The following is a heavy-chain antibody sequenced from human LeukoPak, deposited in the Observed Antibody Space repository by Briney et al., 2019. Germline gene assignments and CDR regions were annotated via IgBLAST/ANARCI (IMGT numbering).Heavy chain of an antibody. CDR3: ARDRVNYYDGSGTFDV. Sequence: SVKVSCKSSGGTFNNYAINWVRQAPGQELEWMGGIIPVFVTATYAQKFQGRVTITADESSSTVNMELRSLTYEDTATYFCARDRVNYYDGSGTFDVWGQGTLVSISS. V-gene: IGHV1-69*13. D-gene: IGHD3-22*01. J-gene: IGHJ4*02. CDR2: IIPVFVTA. CDR1: GGTFNNYA.